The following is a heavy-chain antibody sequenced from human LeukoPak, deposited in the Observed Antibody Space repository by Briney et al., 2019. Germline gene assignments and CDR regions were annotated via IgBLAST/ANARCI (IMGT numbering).Heavy chain of an antibody. D-gene: IGHD6-19*01. CDR2: ISYDGSNK. CDR1: GFTFSSYG. Sequence: GGSLRLSCAASGFTFSSYGMHWVRQAPGKGLEWVAVISYDGSNKYYADSVKGRFTISRDNSKNTLYLQMNSLRAEDTAVYYCAQTRYSSGWYPTSGPDYWGQGTLVTVSS. V-gene: IGHV3-30*18. CDR3: AQTRYSSGWYPTSGPDY. J-gene: IGHJ4*02.